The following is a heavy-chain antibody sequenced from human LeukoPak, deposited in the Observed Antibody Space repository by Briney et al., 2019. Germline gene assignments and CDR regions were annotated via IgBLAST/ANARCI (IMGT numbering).Heavy chain of an antibody. CDR1: GFTLSNYW. CDR2: INPDGSEK. CDR3: VGYGNDNV. V-gene: IGHV3-7*03. D-gene: IGHD5-18*01. J-gene: IGHJ4*02. Sequence: GGPLRLSCVGSGFTLSNYWMNWVRQAPGKGLEWVANINPDGSEKRHVDSVKGRFTVSRDNAKYTLYLQMSSLRVEDTAAYFCVGYGNDNVWGQGTLVTVAS.